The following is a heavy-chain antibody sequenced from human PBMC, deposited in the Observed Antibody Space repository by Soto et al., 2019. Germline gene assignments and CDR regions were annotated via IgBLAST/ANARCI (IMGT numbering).Heavy chain of an antibody. V-gene: IGHV2-5*02. CDR3: AHRRVRDSSGENFDS. CDR1: GFSLNTNAVG. D-gene: IGHD6-19*01. Sequence: QITLKESGPTLVKPTQTLTLTCTFSGFSLNTNAVGVAWIRQPPGKALEWLALLYWDDDKRYSPSLKSRLTIPTYTSKNQVVLTMTNMDPEDTATYYCAHRRVRDSSGENFDSWGLGTLVTVSS. J-gene: IGHJ4*02. CDR2: LYWDDDK.